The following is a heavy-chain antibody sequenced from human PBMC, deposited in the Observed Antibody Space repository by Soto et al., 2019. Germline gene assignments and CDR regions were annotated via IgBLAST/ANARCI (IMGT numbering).Heavy chain of an antibody. CDR2: IYYSGST. J-gene: IGHJ4*02. Sequence: SETLSLTCTVSGGSISSSSYYWGWIRQPPGKGLEWIGSIYYSGSTYYNPSLKSRVTISVDTSKNQFSLKLSSVTAADTAVYYCARHMLGNDDYIWGTFNAYYFDYWGQGTLVTVSS. D-gene: IGHD3-16*01. V-gene: IGHV4-39*01. CDR3: ARHMLGNDDYIWGTFNAYYFDY. CDR1: GGSISSSSYY.